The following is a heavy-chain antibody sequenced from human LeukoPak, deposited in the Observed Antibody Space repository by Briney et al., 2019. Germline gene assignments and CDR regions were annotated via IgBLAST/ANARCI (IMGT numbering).Heavy chain of an antibody. CDR3: ARDLEDCSGGSCYSGY. D-gene: IGHD2-15*01. CDR2: ISSSSYI. Sequence: GGSLRLSCAASGFTFSSYSMNWVRQAPGKGLEWVSSISSSSYIYYADSVKGRFTISRDNAKNSLYLQMNSLRAEDTAVYYCARDLEDCSGGSCYSGYWGQGTLVTVSS. V-gene: IGHV3-21*01. CDR1: GFTFSSYS. J-gene: IGHJ4*02.